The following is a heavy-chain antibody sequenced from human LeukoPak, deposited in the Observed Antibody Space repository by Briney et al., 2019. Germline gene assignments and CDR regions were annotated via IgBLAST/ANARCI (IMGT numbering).Heavy chain of an antibody. D-gene: IGHD2-21*01. CDR1: GFTFSIYA. J-gene: IGHJ4*02. CDR3: AKVWIAAPYY. V-gene: IGHV3-23*01. CDR2: ISGSGGST. Sequence: GGSLRLSCAASGFTFSIYAMSWVRQAPGKGLEWVSAISGSGGSTYYADSVKGRFTISRDNSKNTLYLQVNSLRAEDTAVYYCAKVWIAAPYYWGQGTLVTVSS.